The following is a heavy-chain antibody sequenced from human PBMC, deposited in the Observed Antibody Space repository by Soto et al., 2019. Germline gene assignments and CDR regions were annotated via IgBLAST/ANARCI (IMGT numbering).Heavy chain of an antibody. V-gene: IGHV2-5*02. D-gene: IGHD6-19*01. J-gene: IGHJ3*02. CDR3: AHSSGIDAFDI. CDR2: IYWDDDK. Sequence: GTTLVNPKETLTLTCTFSGFSLTTSEVGVGWIRQPPGKALEWLALIYWDDDKRYSPSLKSRLTITKDTSKNQVVLTMINVEPVDTAIYYCAHSSGIDAFDIWGQGTMVT. CDR1: GFSLTTSEVG.